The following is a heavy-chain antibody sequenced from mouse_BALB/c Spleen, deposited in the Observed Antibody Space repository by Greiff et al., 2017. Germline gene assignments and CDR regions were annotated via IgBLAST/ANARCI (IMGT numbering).Heavy chain of an antibody. Sequence: VQLQQSGAELVRPGSSVKISCKASGYAFSSYWMNWVQQRPGQGLEWIGQIYPGDGDNNYNGKFKGKATLTADKSTSTAYMQLSSLTSEDYAVYCGASPYYGNSWFDYWGQGTLVTVSA. CDR2: IYPGDGDN. CDR3: ASPYYGNSWFDY. D-gene: IGHD2-1*01. V-gene: IGHV1-80*01. CDR1: GYAFSSYW. J-gene: IGHJ3*01.